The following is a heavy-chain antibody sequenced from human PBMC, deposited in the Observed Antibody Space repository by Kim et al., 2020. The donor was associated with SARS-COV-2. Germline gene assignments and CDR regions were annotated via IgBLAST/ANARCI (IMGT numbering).Heavy chain of an antibody. Sequence: SETLSLTCTVSGGSISSSSYYWGWIRQPPGKGLEWIGSIFYSGTTYYNPSLKSRVTISVDTPKNQFSLKLSSVTAADTAVYYWSSNGVAAAGNYYDYGMYVWGQGTTVTAS. V-gene: IGHV4-39*01. J-gene: IGHJ6*01. CDR2: IFYSGTT. D-gene: IGHD6-13*01. CDR3: SSNGVAAAGNYYDYGMYV. CDR1: GGSISSSSYY.